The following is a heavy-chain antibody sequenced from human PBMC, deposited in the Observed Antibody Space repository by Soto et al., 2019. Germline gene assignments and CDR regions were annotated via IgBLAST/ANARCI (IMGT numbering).Heavy chain of an antibody. CDR3: VAGQYFFDY. CDR1: GFSFSSYG. V-gene: IGHV3-30*03. Sequence: GVSLRLSCAASGFSFSSYGMQWVRQAPGKGLEWVAVISYDGSNKYYADSVKDRFTISRDNSKKTLYLQMNSLRADDTAVYYCVAGQYFFDYCGQGTLVPVSS. J-gene: IGHJ4*02. D-gene: IGHD6-19*01. CDR2: ISYDGSNK.